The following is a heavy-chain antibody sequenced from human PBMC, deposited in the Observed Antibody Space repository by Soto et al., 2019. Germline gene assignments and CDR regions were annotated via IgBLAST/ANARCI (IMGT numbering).Heavy chain of an antibody. Sequence: QVQLVESGGGVVQPGRSLRLSCAASGFTFSHYAMHWVRQAPGKGLEWVAVISYDGSKIYYADSVKGRFTISRDNSKNMLFLQMNSLRAEDTALYYCVREEYGNHWFDPWGQGALVTVSS. V-gene: IGHV3-30-3*01. CDR1: GFTFSHYA. CDR2: ISYDGSKI. J-gene: IGHJ5*02. D-gene: IGHD4-17*01. CDR3: VREEYGNHWFDP.